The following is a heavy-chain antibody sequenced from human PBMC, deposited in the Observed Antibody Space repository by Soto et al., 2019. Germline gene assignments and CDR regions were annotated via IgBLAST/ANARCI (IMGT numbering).Heavy chain of an antibody. Sequence: ASVKVSCKASGYTFTIYGISLVRQAPEQGLEWMGWISAYNGNTNYAQKLQGRVTMTTDTSTSTAYMELRSPRSDDTAVYYCARDHRYCSSTSCYSGSDYWGQGTLVTVSS. CDR3: ARDHRYCSSTSCYSGSDY. J-gene: IGHJ4*02. D-gene: IGHD2-2*01. V-gene: IGHV1-18*01. CDR1: GYTFTIYG. CDR2: ISAYNGNT.